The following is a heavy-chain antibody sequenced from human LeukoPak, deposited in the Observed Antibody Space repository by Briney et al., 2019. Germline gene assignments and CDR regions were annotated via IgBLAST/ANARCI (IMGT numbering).Heavy chain of an antibody. CDR3: ARGLPATLLDY. CDR1: GFTFSSYW. V-gene: IGHV3-7*03. J-gene: IGHJ4*02. Sequence: GGSLRLSCAASGFTFSSYWMSWVRQAPGEGLEWVAKINQDGTEKAYVDSVKGRFTISRDNAKNSLYLQMNSLRAEDTAIYYCARGLPATLLDYWGQGTLVTVSS. D-gene: IGHD2-2*01. CDR2: INQDGTEK.